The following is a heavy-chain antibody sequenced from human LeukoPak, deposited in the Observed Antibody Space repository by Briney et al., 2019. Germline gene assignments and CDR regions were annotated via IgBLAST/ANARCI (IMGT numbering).Heavy chain of an antibody. V-gene: IGHV3-74*01. D-gene: IGHD2/OR15-2a*01. Sequence: GGSLRLSCTTSGFNFPTSWMHWVRQAHRKGLVWVSRINGDGRTRNYADPVKGRFIISRDNAENTVYLQMNSLRAEDTAVYYCARNSDMNFDYWGQGTLVTVS. J-gene: IGHJ4*02. CDR3: ARNSDMNFDY. CDR2: INGDGRTR. CDR1: GFNFPTSW.